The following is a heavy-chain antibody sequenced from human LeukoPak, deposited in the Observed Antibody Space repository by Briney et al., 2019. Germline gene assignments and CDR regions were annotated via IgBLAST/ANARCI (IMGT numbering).Heavy chain of an antibody. Sequence: MPSETLSLTCAVSGASFNDYYWTWIRQPPGKGPEWIGAISHSGSTNSNPSLRSRVPIPVDTSKNQFSLKLSSVTAADTAVYYCARGNYDYVWGSYRYTSHYFDYWGQGTLVTVSS. J-gene: IGHJ4*02. CDR1: GASFNDYY. CDR2: ISHSGST. D-gene: IGHD3-16*02. CDR3: ARGNYDYVWGSYRYTSHYFDY. V-gene: IGHV4-34*01.